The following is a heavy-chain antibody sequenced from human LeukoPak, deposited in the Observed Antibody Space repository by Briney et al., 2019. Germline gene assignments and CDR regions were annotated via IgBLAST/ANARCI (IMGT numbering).Heavy chain of an antibody. D-gene: IGHD4-11*01. Sequence: PGGSLRLSCAASGFTFISYEMNWVRQAPGKGLEWVSYISSSSTTIYYADSVKGRFTISRDNAKNSLYLHMNSLKVDDTAVYYCARGSSNYGYTFDIWGQGTMVTVSS. CDR3: ARGSSNYGYTFDI. CDR2: ISSSSTTI. J-gene: IGHJ3*02. CDR1: GFTFISYE. V-gene: IGHV3-48*03.